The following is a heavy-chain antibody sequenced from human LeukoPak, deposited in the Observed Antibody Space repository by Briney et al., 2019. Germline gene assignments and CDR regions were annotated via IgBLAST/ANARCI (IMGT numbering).Heavy chain of an antibody. CDR2: MNPNTGNA. J-gene: IGHJ4*02. CDR1: GYTFTSYD. D-gene: IGHD1-26*01. CDR3: ARAEYSGSYSFDY. Sequence: ASVKVSCKASGYTFTSYDINWVRQATGQGLGWMGWMNPNTGNAGYAQNFQGRVTMTRNTSISTAYMELSSLRSEDTAVYYCARAEYSGSYSFDYWGQGTLVTVSS. V-gene: IGHV1-8*01.